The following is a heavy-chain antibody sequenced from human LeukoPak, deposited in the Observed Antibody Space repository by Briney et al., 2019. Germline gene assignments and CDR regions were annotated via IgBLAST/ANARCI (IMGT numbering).Heavy chain of an antibody. CDR2: IWYDGSNK. V-gene: IGHV3-33*06. D-gene: IGHD6-19*01. Sequence: GRSLRLSCAASGFTFSSYGIHWVRQAPGKGLEWVAVIWYDGSNKYYADSVKGRFTISRDNSKNTLYLPMNSLRAEDTAVYYCAKDASSGWPYYFDYWGQGTLVTVSS. J-gene: IGHJ4*02. CDR3: AKDASSGWPYYFDY. CDR1: GFTFSSYG.